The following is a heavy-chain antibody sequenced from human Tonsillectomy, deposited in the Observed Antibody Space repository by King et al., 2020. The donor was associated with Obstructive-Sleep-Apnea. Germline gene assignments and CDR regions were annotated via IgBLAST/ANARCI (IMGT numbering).Heavy chain of an antibody. D-gene: IGHD3-22*01. V-gene: IGHV2-70*11. J-gene: IGHJ4*02. CDR2: IDWDDDK. Sequence: TLKESGPALVKPTQTLTLTCTFSGFSLSTSAMCVSWIRQPPGKALEWLARIDWDDDKYYSTSLKTRLTISKDTSKNQVAFTMTNMDPVDTATYYCARSHYYDSSGWDHWGQGTLVTVSS. CDR3: ARSHYYDSSGWDH. CDR1: GFSLSTSAMC.